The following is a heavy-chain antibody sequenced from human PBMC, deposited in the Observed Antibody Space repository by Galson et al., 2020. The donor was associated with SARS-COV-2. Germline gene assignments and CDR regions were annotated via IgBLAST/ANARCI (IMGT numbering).Heavy chain of an antibody. CDR1: GFTFDDYG. Sequence: GGSLRLSCAASGFTFDDYGMSWVRQAPGKGLEWVSGINWNGGSTAYAGSVKGRFTISRDNAKNSLYLQMNSLRAEDTALYYCARATYIAVTPAAFGYWGQGTLVTVAS. CDR2: INWNGGST. V-gene: IGHV3-20*04. J-gene: IGHJ4*02. D-gene: IGHD6-19*01. CDR3: ARATYIAVTPAAFGY.